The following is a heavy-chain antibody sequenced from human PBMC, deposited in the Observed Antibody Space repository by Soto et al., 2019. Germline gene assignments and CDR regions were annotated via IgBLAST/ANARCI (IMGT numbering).Heavy chain of an antibody. J-gene: IGHJ5*02. CDR2: IYYSGST. Sequence: SSETLSLTCTVSGGSISSSSYYWGWIRQPPGKGLEWIGSIYYSGSTYYNPSLKSRVTISVDTSKNQFSLELSSVTAADTAVYYCASGVPGGAAAGTRNWFDLWGQGTLVTVSS. CDR1: GGSISSSSYY. CDR3: ASGVPGGAAAGTRNWFDL. D-gene: IGHD6-13*01. V-gene: IGHV4-39*01.